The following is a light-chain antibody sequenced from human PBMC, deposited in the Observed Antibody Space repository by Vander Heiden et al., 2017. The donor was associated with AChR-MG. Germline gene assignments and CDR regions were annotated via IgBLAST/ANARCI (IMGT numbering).Light chain of an antibody. CDR2: DVT. CDR1: SSDVGGYQF. J-gene: IGLJ2*01. V-gene: IGLV2-14*03. Sequence: QSALTQPASVSGSPGQSITLSCSGTSSDVGGYQFVSWYQHHPGKAPKLMIYDVTERPSGVSNRFSGSKSGNTASLTISGLKTDDEGDYYCSSYTSSSTLVFGGGTKVTVL. CDR3: SSYTSSSTLV.